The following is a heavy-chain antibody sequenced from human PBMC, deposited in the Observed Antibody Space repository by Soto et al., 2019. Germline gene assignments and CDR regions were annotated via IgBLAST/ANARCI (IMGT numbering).Heavy chain of an antibody. D-gene: IGHD2-15*01. CDR1: GFTFSSYW. CDR3: ARLVVVVVAASNWFDP. Sequence: EVQLVESGGGLVQPGGSLRLSCAASGFTFSSYWMSWVRQAPGKGLEWVANIKQDGSEKYYVDSVKGRFTISRDNAKNSLYRQMNSLRAEDTAVYYCARLVVVVVAASNWFDPWGQGTLVTVSS. CDR2: IKQDGSEK. V-gene: IGHV3-7*01. J-gene: IGHJ5*02.